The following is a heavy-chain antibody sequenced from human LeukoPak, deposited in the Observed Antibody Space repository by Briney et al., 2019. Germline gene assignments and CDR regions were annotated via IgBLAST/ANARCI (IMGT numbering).Heavy chain of an antibody. Sequence: ASVKVSCKASGGTFSNYAISWVRQAPGQWLESMGGIIPILGTANNAQMFQGRVTITADESTSTAYMELSSVRSEDTAVYYCARDWGLIGTTDWGGHENWFDPWGQGTLVTVSS. D-gene: IGHD1-7*01. CDR2: IIPILGTA. V-gene: IGHV1-69*13. J-gene: IGHJ5*02. CDR3: ARDWGLIGTTDWGGHENWFDP. CDR1: GGTFSNYA.